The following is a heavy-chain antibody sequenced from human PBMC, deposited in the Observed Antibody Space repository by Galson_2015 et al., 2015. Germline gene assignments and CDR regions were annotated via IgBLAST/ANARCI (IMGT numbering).Heavy chain of an antibody. V-gene: IGHV3-30*18. D-gene: IGHD6-13*01. CDR1: GFTFSSYG. CDR3: AKDLHSSSWYSAFDI. Sequence: SLRLSCAASGFTFSSYGMHWVRQAPGKGLEWVAVISYDGSNKYYADSVKGRFTISRDNSKNTLYLQMNSLRAEDTAVYYCAKDLHSSSWYSAFDIWGQGTMVTVSS. J-gene: IGHJ3*02. CDR2: ISYDGSNK.